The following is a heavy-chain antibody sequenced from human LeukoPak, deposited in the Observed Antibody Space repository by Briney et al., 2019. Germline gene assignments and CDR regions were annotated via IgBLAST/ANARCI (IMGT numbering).Heavy chain of an antibody. CDR1: GYTFTGYY. J-gene: IGHJ2*01. V-gene: IGHV1-2*02. CDR2: IDPNSGGT. D-gene: IGHD3-10*01. CDR3: ARGVGSGWHFDL. Sequence: ASVKVSCKASGYTFTGYYMHWVRQAPAQGLEWMGWIDPNSGGTNYAKNFQGRVTMTRDTSITTAYMELSGLRSDDTAVYYCARGVGSGWHFDLWGRGTLVTVSS.